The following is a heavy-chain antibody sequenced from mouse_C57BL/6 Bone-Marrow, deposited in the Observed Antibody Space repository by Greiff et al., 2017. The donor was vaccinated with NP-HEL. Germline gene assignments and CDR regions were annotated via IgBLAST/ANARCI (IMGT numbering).Heavy chain of an antibody. J-gene: IGHJ3*01. Sequence: EVQLQQSGPELVKPGASVKIPCKASGYTFTDYNMDWVKQSHGKSLEWIGDINPNNGGTIYNQKFKGKATLHVDKSSSTAYMELRSLTSEDTAVYYCASHYYDYLGFAYWGQGTLVTVSA. V-gene: IGHV1-18*01. CDR1: GYTFTDYN. CDR2: INPNNGGT. CDR3: ASHYYDYLGFAY. D-gene: IGHD2-4*01.